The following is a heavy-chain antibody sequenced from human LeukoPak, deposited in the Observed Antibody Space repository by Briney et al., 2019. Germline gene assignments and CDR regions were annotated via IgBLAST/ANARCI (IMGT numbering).Heavy chain of an antibody. V-gene: IGHV4-4*07. CDR1: GGSISSYY. CDR3: ARDGSSYCSGGSCYSGGTSFDP. D-gene: IGHD2-15*01. CDR2: IYTSGST. Sequence: SETLSLTCTVSGGSISSYYWSWIRQPAGKGLEWIGRIYTSGSTNYNPSLKSRVTMSVDTSKNQFSLKLSSVTAADTAVYYCARDGSSYCSGGSCYSGGTSFDPWGQGTLVTVSS. J-gene: IGHJ5*02.